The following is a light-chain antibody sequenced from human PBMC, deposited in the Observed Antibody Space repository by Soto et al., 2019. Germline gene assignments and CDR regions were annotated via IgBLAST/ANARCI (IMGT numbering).Light chain of an antibody. CDR1: ESVSSNY. CDR3: QQYGSAPWT. V-gene: IGKV3-20*01. CDR2: AAS. Sequence: EIVLTQSPGTLSSSPGERATLSCRASESVSSNYLAWYQQRPGQAPRLLIYAASNTARGIPDRFGGSGSGTVFTLTVSRLEPEDSAVYYCQQYGSAPWTFGQGTKV. J-gene: IGKJ1*01.